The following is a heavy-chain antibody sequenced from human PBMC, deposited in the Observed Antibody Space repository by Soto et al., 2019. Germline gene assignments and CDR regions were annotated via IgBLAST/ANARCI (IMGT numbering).Heavy chain of an antibody. D-gene: IGHD3-16*01. CDR3: ARPRVLGGNDAFDI. CDR2: IYPGDSDT. V-gene: IGHV5-51*01. J-gene: IGHJ3*02. Sequence: PGESLKISCQGFGYSFSSYWIGWVRQMPGKGLEWMGLIYPGDSDTRYSTSFQGQVTISADKSINTAYLQWSSLVASATAMYYGARPRVLGGNDAFDIWGPGTMVTVSS. CDR1: GYSFSSYW.